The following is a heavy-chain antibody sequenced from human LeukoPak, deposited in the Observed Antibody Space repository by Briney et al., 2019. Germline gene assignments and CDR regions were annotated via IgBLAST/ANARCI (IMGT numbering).Heavy chain of an antibody. D-gene: IGHD2-2*01. CDR3: TFVVPAANYYYYMDV. CDR2: IRSKAYGGTT. J-gene: IGHJ6*03. V-gene: IGHV3-49*04. CDR1: GFTFGDYA. Sequence: GGSLRLSCTASGFTFGDYAMSWVRQAPGKGLEWVGFIRSKAYGGTTEYAASVKGRFTISRDDSKSIAYLQMNSLKTEDTAVYYCTFVVPAANYYYYMDVWGKGTTVTVSS.